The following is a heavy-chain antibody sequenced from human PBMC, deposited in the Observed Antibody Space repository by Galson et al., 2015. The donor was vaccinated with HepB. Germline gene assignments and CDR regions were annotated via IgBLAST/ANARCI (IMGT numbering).Heavy chain of an antibody. Sequence: SVKVSCKASGYTFTSYAMHWVRQAPGQRLEWMGWINAGNGNTKYSQKFQGRVTITRDTSASTAYMELSSLRSEDTAVYYCARGTLYSSSSGWFDPWGQGTLVTVSS. CDR2: INAGNGNT. CDR1: GYTFTSYA. D-gene: IGHD6-13*01. V-gene: IGHV1-3*01. CDR3: ARGTLYSSSSGWFDP. J-gene: IGHJ5*02.